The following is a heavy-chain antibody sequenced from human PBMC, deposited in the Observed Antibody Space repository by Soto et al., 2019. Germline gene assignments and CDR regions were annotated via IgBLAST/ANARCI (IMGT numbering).Heavy chain of an antibody. V-gene: IGHV3-21*01. Sequence: LSLSCAASGLTFSTYSMNWVRQAPGKGLEWVSSITSSSSYIYYADSVKGRFTISRDNAKNSLYLQMSSLRAEDTAVYYCARGGSYYYDSSASLDSWGQGTLVTVSS. D-gene: IGHD3-22*01. CDR3: ARGGSYYYDSSASLDS. CDR2: ITSSSSYI. J-gene: IGHJ4*02. CDR1: GLTFSTYS.